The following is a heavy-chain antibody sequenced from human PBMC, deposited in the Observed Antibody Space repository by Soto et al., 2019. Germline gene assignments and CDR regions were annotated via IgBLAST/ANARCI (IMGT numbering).Heavy chain of an antibody. D-gene: IGHD5-12*01. CDR1: GFTFSTYD. CDR2: IGTAGDT. Sequence: EVQLVESGGGLVQPGGSLRLSCAASGFTFSTYDMHWVRQATGRGLEWVSAIGTAGDTYYPASVKGRFTISRENAKNSLYLQMNSLRDGDTAVYYCVRVRPGYNAFDIWGQGTMITVSS. CDR3: VRVRPGYNAFDI. J-gene: IGHJ3*02. V-gene: IGHV3-13*01.